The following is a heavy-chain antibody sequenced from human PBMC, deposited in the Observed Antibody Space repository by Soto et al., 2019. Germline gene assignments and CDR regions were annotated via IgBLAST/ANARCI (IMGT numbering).Heavy chain of an antibody. CDR3: AKPNGDYVFYYYYMDV. Sequence: GGSLRLSCAASGFTFSSYAMSWVRQAPGKGLEWVSAISGSGGSTYYADSVRGRFTISRDNSKNTLYLQMNSLRAEDTAVYYCAKPNGDYVFYYYYMDVWGKGTTVTVSS. CDR2: ISGSGGST. D-gene: IGHD4-17*01. CDR1: GFTFSSYA. J-gene: IGHJ6*03. V-gene: IGHV3-23*01.